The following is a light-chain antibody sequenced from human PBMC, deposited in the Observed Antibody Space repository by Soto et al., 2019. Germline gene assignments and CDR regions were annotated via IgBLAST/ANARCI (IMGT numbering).Light chain of an antibody. Sequence: EIVMTQSPATLSVSPGETATLSCRASQSVSTSLAWYQQKPGQAPGLLISDASTRAAGLPARFSGSGSGTEFTLTISSLQSEDFAVYFCQQSNNWPKTFGQGTKVEMK. CDR1: QSVSTS. J-gene: IGKJ1*01. V-gene: IGKV3-15*01. CDR2: DAS. CDR3: QQSNNWPKT.